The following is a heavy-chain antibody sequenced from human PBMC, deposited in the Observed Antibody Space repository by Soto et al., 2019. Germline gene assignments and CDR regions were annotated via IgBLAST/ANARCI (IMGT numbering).Heavy chain of an antibody. CDR2: ISYDGSNK. D-gene: IGHD4-17*01. Sequence: GGSLRLSCAASGFTFSSYAMHWVRQAPGKGLEWVAVISYDGSNKYYADSVKGRFTISRDNSKNTLYLQMNSLRAEDTAVYYCAKFAVTTYYWGQGTLVTVSS. CDR1: GFTFSSYA. CDR3: AKFAVTTYY. J-gene: IGHJ4*02. V-gene: IGHV3-30-3*01.